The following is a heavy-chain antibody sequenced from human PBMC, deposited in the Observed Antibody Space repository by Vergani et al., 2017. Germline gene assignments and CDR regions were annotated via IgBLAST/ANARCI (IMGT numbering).Heavy chain of an antibody. CDR1: GFTFSSYW. CDR2: INSDGSST. Sequence: EVQLVESGGGLVQPGGSLRLSCAASGFTFSSYWMHWVRQAPGKGLVWVSRINSDGSSTSYADSVKGRFTISRDNAKNTLYLQMNSLRVEDTAVYYCAKEWGVTRITMIVVAFDYWGQGTLVTVSS. D-gene: IGHD3-22*01. CDR3: AKEWGVTRITMIVVAFDY. V-gene: IGHV3-74*01. J-gene: IGHJ4*02.